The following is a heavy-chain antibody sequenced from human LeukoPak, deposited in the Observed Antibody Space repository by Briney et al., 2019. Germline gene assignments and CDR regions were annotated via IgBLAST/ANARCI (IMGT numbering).Heavy chain of an antibody. Sequence: GGSLRLSCAASGFTFSSYAMSWVRQAPGKGLEWVSAISGSGGSTYYADSVKGRFTISRDNSKNTLYLQMNSLRAEDTAVYYCAKEGGSSSWYVHYYYGMDVWGQGTTVTVSS. D-gene: IGHD6-13*01. CDR1: GFTFSSYA. CDR3: AKEGGSSSWYVHYYYGMDV. J-gene: IGHJ6*02. V-gene: IGHV3-23*01. CDR2: ISGSGGST.